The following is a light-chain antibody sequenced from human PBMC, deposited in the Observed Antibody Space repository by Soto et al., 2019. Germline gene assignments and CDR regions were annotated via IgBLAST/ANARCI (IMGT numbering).Light chain of an antibody. Sequence: DIQMTQSPSTLSASVGDRVTITCRASQSISSWLAWYQQKPGKAPKLLIYDASSLESGVPSRFSGSGSGTEFTLTISSLQPDDFATYYCQEYNSYLLTFGGGTKVEIK. CDR3: QEYNSYLLT. CDR1: QSISSW. CDR2: DAS. V-gene: IGKV1-5*01. J-gene: IGKJ4*01.